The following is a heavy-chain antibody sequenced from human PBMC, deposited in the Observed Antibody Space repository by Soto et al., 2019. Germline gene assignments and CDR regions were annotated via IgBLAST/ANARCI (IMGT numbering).Heavy chain of an antibody. CDR1: GFTFSSYS. J-gene: IGHJ4*02. V-gene: IGHV3-21*01. CDR3: AKGNEEYSSSWYYFDY. CDR2: ISSSSSYI. D-gene: IGHD6-13*01. Sequence: GGSLRLSCAASGFTFSSYSMNWVRQAPGKGLEWVSSISSSSSYIYYADSVKGRFTISRDNAKNSLYLQMNSLRAEDTAVYYCAKGNEEYSSSWYYFDYWGQGTLVTVSS.